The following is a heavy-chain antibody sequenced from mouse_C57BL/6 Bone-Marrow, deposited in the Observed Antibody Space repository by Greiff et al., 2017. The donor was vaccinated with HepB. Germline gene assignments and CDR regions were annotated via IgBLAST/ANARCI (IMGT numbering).Heavy chain of an antibody. CDR3: AKNSYDGYSLYFDV. Sequence: QVQLQQSGPGLVQPSPSLSITCTVSGFSLTSYGVHWVRQSPGKGLEWLGVIWRGGSTDYNAAFMSRLSITKDNSKSQVFFKMNSLQADDTAIYYCAKNSYDGYSLYFDVWGTGTTVTVSS. J-gene: IGHJ1*03. CDR2: IWRGGST. V-gene: IGHV2-5*01. D-gene: IGHD2-3*01. CDR1: GFSLTSYG.